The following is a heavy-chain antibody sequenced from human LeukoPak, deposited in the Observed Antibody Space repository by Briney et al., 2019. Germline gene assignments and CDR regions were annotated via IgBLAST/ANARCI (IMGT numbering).Heavy chain of an antibody. J-gene: IGHJ3*02. CDR2: LYYSGST. V-gene: IGHV4-59*01. CDR3: ARDQLEWELRVCDI. CDR1: GPSITSIS. Sequence: PSETLSLTCTVSGPSITSISCGWIRQPPGKGLEWIGYLYYSGSTNYNPSLKSRVTISVDTSKNQFSLKLNSVTAADTAVYYCARDQLEWELRVCDIWGQGTMVTVSS. D-gene: IGHD1-26*01.